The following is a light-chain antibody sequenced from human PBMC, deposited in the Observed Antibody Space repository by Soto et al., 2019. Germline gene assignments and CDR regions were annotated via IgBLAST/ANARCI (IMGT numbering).Light chain of an antibody. CDR1: STDFVSYNR. CDR2: EAS. CDR3: SLYQSENTYV. J-gene: IGLJ1*01. Sequence: QSVLTHPPSVSGSPGQSVTISCTGTSTDFVSYNRVSWYQQPPGTAPKLIIYEASNRPSGVPDRFSGSKSGNTASLTISGLQDAEEADYYCSLYQSENTYVFGTGTKVTV. V-gene: IGLV2-18*01.